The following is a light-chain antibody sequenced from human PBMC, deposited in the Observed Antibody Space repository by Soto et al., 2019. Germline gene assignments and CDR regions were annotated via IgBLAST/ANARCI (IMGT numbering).Light chain of an antibody. V-gene: IGLV2-14*03. Sequence: QSALTQPASVSGSPGQSITISCAGSSSDVGDFNYVSWYQHHPGRAPQLIIYDINNRPSWVSNRFSVSKSGNTASLTISGLQDEYEADYFCSLYATTNTLLFGGGTKLTVL. CDR2: DIN. CDR3: SLYATTNTLL. CDR1: SSDVGDFNY. J-gene: IGLJ2*01.